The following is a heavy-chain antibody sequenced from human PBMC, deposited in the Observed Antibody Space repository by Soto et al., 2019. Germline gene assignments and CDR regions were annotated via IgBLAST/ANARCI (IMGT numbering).Heavy chain of an antibody. J-gene: IGHJ6*02. CDR3: TTEEMTYDDFWSGYQLYYYYYGMDV. Sequence: EVQLVESGGGLVKPGGSLRLSCAASGFTFSNAWMNWVRQAPGKGLEWVGRIKSKTDGGTTDYAAPVKGRFTISRDDSKNTLYLQMNSLKTEDTAVYYCTTEEMTYDDFWSGYQLYYYYYGMDVWGQGTTVTVSS. CDR1: GFTFSNAW. V-gene: IGHV3-15*07. CDR2: IKSKTDGGTT. D-gene: IGHD3-3*01.